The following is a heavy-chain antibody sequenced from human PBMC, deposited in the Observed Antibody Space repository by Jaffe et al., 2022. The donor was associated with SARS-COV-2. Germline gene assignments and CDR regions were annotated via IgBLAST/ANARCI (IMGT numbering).Heavy chain of an antibody. CDR1: GGTFSSYA. Sequence: QVQLVQSGAEVKKPGSSVKVSCKASGGTFSSYAISWVRQAPGQGLEWMGGIIPIFGTANYAQKFQGRVTITADESTSTAYMELSSLRSEDTAVYYCASKRGYGDYEVYYYYGMDVWGQGTTVTVSS. CDR2: IIPIFGTA. V-gene: IGHV1-69*01. J-gene: IGHJ6*02. D-gene: IGHD4-17*01. CDR3: ASKRGYGDYEVYYYYGMDV.